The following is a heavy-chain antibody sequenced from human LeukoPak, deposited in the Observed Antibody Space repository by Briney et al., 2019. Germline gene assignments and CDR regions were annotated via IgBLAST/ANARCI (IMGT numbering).Heavy chain of an antibody. Sequence: PGGSLRLSCAASAFTFSRSAMSWVRQAPGKGLEWVSVISGGGGITNYADSVKGRFTISRDNSNNTLSLQMNSLRVEDTAVYYCAKRDSSGSYEGDYWGQGTLVTVSS. V-gene: IGHV3-23*01. J-gene: IGHJ4*02. CDR3: AKRDSSGSYEGDY. CDR2: ISGGGGIT. CDR1: AFTFSRSA. D-gene: IGHD1-26*01.